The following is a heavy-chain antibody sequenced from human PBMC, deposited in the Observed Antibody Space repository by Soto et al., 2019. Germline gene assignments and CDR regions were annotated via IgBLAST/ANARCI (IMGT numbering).Heavy chain of an antibody. D-gene: IGHD1-26*01. Sequence: PSETLSLTCTVSGGSISSGGYYWSWIRQPPGKGLEWIGYIYYSGSTNYNPSLKSRVTISVDTSKNQFSLKLSSVTAADTAVYYCARRVVGATMALYYFDYWGQGTLVTVSS. CDR1: GGSISSGGYY. J-gene: IGHJ4*02. V-gene: IGHV4-61*08. CDR2: IYYSGST. CDR3: ARRVVGATMALYYFDY.